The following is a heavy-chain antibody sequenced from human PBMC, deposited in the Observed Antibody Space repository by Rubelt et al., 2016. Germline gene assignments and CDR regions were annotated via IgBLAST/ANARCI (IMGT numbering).Heavy chain of an antibody. Sequence: VQLQQWGAGLLKPSETLSLTCAVYGGSLSGSYWSWIRQPPGKGLEWIGEVSHSGRTNYNPSLKSRVTISVDTSKNQFSLKLSSVTAADTAVYYCARGPDYYGSGSQDYWGQGTLVTVSS. D-gene: IGHD3-10*01. CDR2: VSHSGRT. V-gene: IGHV4-34*01. CDR3: ARGPDYYGSGSQDY. CDR1: GGSLSGSY. J-gene: IGHJ4*02.